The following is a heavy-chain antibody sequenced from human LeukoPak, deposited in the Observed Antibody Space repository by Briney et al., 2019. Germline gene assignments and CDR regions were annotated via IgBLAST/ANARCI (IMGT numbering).Heavy chain of an antibody. D-gene: IGHD6-13*01. V-gene: IGHV5-51*01. J-gene: IGHJ6*03. CDR2: IYPGDSDT. CDR1: GYSFTSYW. Sequence: PGESLKISCKGSGYSFTSYWIGWVRQMPGKGLEWMGIIYPGDSDTRYSPSFQGQVTISADKSINTAYLQWSSLKASDTAMYFCARQTTSSWYLNRAYMDVWGKGTTVTVSS. CDR3: ARQTTSSWYLNRAYMDV.